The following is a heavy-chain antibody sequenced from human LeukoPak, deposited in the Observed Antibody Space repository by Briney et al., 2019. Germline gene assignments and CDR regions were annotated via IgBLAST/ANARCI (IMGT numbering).Heavy chain of an antibody. CDR1: GFTFSDYY. CDR2: ISSSGSTI. V-gene: IGHV3-11*01. J-gene: IGHJ4*02. D-gene: IGHD2-21*02. Sequence: GGSLRLSCAASGFTFSDYYMSWIRQAPGKGLEWVSYISSSGSTIYYADSVKGRFTISRDNAKNSLYLQMNSLRAEDTAVYYCTSSVRFRWSAAIHPPAFDYWGQGTLVTVSS. CDR3: TSSVRFRWSAAIHPPAFDY.